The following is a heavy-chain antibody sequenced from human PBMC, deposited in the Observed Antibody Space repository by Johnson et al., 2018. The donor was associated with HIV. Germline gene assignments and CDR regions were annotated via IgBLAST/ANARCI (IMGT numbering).Heavy chain of an antibody. V-gene: IGHV3-30*04. CDR2: ISFDGSNK. D-gene: IGHD3-9*01. CDR3: ARSEVRYFDWSYQRGAFDI. CDR1: GFTFSSYA. J-gene: IGHJ3*02. Sequence: QVQLVESGGGVVQPGRSLRLSCAASGFTFSSYAMHWVRQAPGKGLGWVAVISFDGSNKYYADSVKGRFTSSRDNSKNTLYLQMNSLRAEDTAVYYCARSEVRYFDWSYQRGAFDIWGQGTMVTVSS.